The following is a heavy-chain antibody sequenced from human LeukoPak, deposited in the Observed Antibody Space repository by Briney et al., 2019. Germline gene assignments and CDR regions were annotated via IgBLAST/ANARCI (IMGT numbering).Heavy chain of an antibody. Sequence: ASVKVSCKASGYTFTGYYIQWVRQAAGQGLEWMGWINPNSGGTNYAQKFQGRVTMTRDTSITTAYMELSGLRSDDTAVYYCARDSSGDYWGQGTLVTVSS. CDR2: INPNSGGT. CDR1: GYTFTGYY. D-gene: IGHD6-19*01. J-gene: IGHJ4*02. V-gene: IGHV1-2*02. CDR3: ARDSSGDY.